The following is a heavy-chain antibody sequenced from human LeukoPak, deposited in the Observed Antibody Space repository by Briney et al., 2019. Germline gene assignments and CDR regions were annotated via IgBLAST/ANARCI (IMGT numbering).Heavy chain of an antibody. D-gene: IGHD2-15*01. CDR3: ARDLGYCSGGSCYRKFDP. CDR2: INPNSGGT. Sequence: GASVKVSCKASGYTFTGYYMHWVRQAPGQGLEWMGWINPNSGGTNYAQKFQGRVTMTGDTSISTAYMELSRLRSDDTAVYYCARDLGYCSGGSCYRKFDPWGQGTLVTVSS. V-gene: IGHV1-2*02. CDR1: GYTFTGYY. J-gene: IGHJ5*02.